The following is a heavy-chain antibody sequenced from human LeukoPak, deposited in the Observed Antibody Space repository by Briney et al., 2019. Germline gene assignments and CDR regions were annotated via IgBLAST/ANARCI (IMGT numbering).Heavy chain of an antibody. J-gene: IGHJ4*02. CDR1: GGSISSYY. D-gene: IGHD5-18*01. Sequence: SETLSLTCTVSGGSISSYYWSWIRQPAGKGLKWIGRIYTSGSTNYNPSLKSRVTMSVDTSKNQFSLKLSSVTAADTAVYYCAGGSVDTAMVDYWGQGTLVTVSS. V-gene: IGHV4-4*07. CDR2: IYTSGST. CDR3: AGGSVDTAMVDY.